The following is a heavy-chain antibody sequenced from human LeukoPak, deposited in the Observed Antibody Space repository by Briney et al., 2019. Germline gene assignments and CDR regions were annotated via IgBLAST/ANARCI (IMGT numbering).Heavy chain of an antibody. V-gene: IGHV4-59*08. CDR1: GGSISSYY. CDR2: IYYSGST. D-gene: IGHD2-15*01. Sequence: SETLSLTCTVSGGSISSYYWSWIRQPPGKGLEWIGYIYYSGSTNYNPSLKSRVTISVDTSKNQFSLKLGSVTAADTAVYYCARHRSGYCSGGSCYQGAFDIWGQGTMVTVSS. CDR3: ARHRSGYCSGGSCYQGAFDI. J-gene: IGHJ3*02.